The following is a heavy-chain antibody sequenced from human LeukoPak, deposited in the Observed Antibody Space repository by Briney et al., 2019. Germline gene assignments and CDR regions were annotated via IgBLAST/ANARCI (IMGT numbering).Heavy chain of an antibody. J-gene: IGHJ5*02. CDR3: ASSSWYLDWFDP. Sequence: ASVKVSCKASGGTFSSYAISWVRQAPGQGLEWMGWINPNSGGTNYAQKFQGRVTMTRDTSISTAYMELSRLRSDDTAVYYCASSSWYLDWFDPWGQGTLVTVSS. V-gene: IGHV1-2*02. CDR1: GGTFSSYA. D-gene: IGHD6-13*01. CDR2: INPNSGGT.